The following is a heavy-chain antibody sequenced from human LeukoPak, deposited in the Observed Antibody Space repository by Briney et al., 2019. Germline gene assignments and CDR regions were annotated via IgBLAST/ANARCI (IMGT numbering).Heavy chain of an antibody. D-gene: IGHD3-9*01. V-gene: IGHV4-59*01. CDR2: IYYSGST. CDR3: ARPHDLLRYFDWSD. CDR1: GGSISSYY. Sequence: SETLSLTCTVSGGSISSYYWSWIRQPPGKGLEWIGYIYYSGSTNYNPSLKSRVTISVDTSKNQFSLKLSSVTAADTAVYYWARPHDLLRYFDWSDWGQGTLVTVSS. J-gene: IGHJ4*02.